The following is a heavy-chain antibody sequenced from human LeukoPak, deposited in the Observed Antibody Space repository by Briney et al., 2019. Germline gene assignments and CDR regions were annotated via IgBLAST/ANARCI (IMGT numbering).Heavy chain of an antibody. D-gene: IGHD6-19*01. CDR2: IYYSGST. CDR3: ARRYSSGWYYFDY. CDR1: GGSISSYY. Sequence: PSETLSLTCTVSGGSISSYYWSWIRQPPGKGLEWVCYIYYSGSTNYKPPRKSRVTISVDTTKNQFSLKLSSVTAADTAVYYCARRYSSGWYYFDYWGQGTLVTVSS. J-gene: IGHJ4*02. V-gene: IGHV4-59*12.